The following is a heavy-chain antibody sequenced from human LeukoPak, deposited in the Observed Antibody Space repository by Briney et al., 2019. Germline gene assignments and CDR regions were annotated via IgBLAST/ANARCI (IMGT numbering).Heavy chain of an antibody. J-gene: IGHJ4*02. V-gene: IGHV4-39*07. CDR2: VYYSGST. D-gene: IGHD6-19*01. Sequence: PSETLSLTCTVSGGSISSSSFNRGWIRQPPGKGLEWIGSVYYSGSTYYNPSLKSRVTISVDTSKNQFSLKLSSVTAADTAVYYCARGKGSGWYRYWGQGTLVTVSS. CDR3: ARGKGSGWYRY. CDR1: GGSISSSSFN.